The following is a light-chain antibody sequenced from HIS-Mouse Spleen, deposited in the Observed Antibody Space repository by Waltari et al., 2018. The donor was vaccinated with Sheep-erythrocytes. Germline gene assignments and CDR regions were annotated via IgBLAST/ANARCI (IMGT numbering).Light chain of an antibody. V-gene: IGKV1D-13*01. J-gene: IGKJ1*01. CDR2: DAS. CDR3: QQFNNYPRT. CDR1: QGISSA. Sequence: AIQLTQSPSSLSASVGHRVTITCRASQGISSALAWYQQKPGKAPKLLIYDASSLESWVPSRFSGSGSGTEFTLTISSLQPEDFATYYCQQFNNYPRTFGQGTKVEIK.